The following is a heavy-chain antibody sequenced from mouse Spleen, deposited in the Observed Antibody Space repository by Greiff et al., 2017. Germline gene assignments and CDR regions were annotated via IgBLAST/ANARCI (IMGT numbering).Heavy chain of an antibody. Sequence: QVQLQQPGAELVKPGASVKLSCKASGYTFTSYWMHWVKQRPGQGLEWIGMIHPNSGSTNYNEKFKSKATLTVDKSSSTAYMQLSSLTSEDSAVYYCARDTSYYYGSSYGAMDYWGQGTSVTVSS. D-gene: IGHD1-1*01. CDR2: IHPNSGST. CDR1: GYTFTSYW. CDR3: ARDTSYYYGSSYGAMDY. J-gene: IGHJ4*01. V-gene: IGHV1-64*01.